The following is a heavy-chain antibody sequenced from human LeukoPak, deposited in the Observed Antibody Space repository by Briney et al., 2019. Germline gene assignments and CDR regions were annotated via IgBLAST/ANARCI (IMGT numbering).Heavy chain of an antibody. CDR1: GGSISSYY. V-gene: IGHV4-59*01. CDR2: IYYSGST. J-gene: IGHJ3*02. D-gene: IGHD2-21*01. Sequence: PSETLSLTCTVFGGSISSYYWSWIRQPPGKGLEWIGYIYYSGSTNYNPSLKSRVTISVDTSKNQFSLKLTSVTAADTAVYYCARDLAREDAFDIWGQGTVVTVPS. CDR3: ARDLAREDAFDI.